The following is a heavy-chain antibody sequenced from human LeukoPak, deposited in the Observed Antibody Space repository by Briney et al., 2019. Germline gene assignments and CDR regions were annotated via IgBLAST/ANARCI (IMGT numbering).Heavy chain of an antibody. CDR3: ARFGVDYDMDV. CDR1: GASISGHY. J-gene: IGHJ6*02. CDR2: IHYTGKP. D-gene: IGHD3-16*01. Sequence: SQTLSPTCTVSGASISGHYSTWIRQPPGKGLEWIVQIHYTGKPDYNPSLKSRITISVDTSKNQVSLQVSSVTAADSAIYYCARFGVDYDMDVWGHGTTVTVFS. V-gene: IGHV4-59*11.